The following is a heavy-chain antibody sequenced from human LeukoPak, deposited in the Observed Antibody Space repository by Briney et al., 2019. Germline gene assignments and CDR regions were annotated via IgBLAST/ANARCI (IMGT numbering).Heavy chain of an antibody. CDR3: ARAYDSSGYYDQSLDY. CDR1: GGSISSYY. CDR2: IYYSGST. D-gene: IGHD3-22*01. Sequence: SETLSLTCTVSGGSISSYYWSWIRQPPGKGLEWIGYIYYSGSTNYNPSLKSRVTISVDTSKNQFSLKLSSVTAADTAVYYCARAYDSSGYYDQSLDYWSQGTLVTVSS. V-gene: IGHV4-59*01. J-gene: IGHJ4*02.